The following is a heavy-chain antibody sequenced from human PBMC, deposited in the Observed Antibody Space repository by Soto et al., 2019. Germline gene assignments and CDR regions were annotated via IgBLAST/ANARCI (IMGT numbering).Heavy chain of an antibody. V-gene: IGHV3-30-3*01. J-gene: IGHJ3*02. D-gene: IGHD3-10*01. Sequence: SLRLSCAASGFTFSSYAMHWVRQAPGKGLEWVAVISYDGSNKYYADSVKGRFTISRDNSKNTLYLQMNSLRAEDTAEYYCASGVFDIGGKGTMVTVSS. CDR1: GFTFSSYA. CDR2: ISYDGSNK. CDR3: ASGVFDI.